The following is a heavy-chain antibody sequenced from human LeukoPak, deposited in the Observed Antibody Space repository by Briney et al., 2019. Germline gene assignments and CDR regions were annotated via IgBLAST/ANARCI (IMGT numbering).Heavy chain of an antibody. J-gene: IGHJ4*02. CDR2: INTNSGGA. Sequence: SVKVSSNTSGYTFTTYYMRWVRQAPGQGLEWMGWINTNSGGANYAQNFHGRVTMTRDTSSSTAYMELRSLGSDDTAVYYCARKGCFDNCYLFDYWGQGTLVTVSS. CDR3: ARKGCFDNCYLFDY. D-gene: IGHD1-20*01. CDR1: GYTFTTYY. V-gene: IGHV1-2*02.